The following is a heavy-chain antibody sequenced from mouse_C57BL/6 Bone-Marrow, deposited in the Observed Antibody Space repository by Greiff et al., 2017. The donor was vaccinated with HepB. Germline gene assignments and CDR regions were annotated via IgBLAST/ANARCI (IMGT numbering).Heavy chain of an antibody. V-gene: IGHV5-9-1*02. CDR2: ISSGGDYI. J-gene: IGHJ4*01. Sequence: EVHLVESGEGLVKPGGSLKLSCAASGFTFSSYAMSWVRQTPEKRLEWVAYISSGGDYIYYADTVKGRFTISRDNARNTLYLQMSSLKSEDTAMYYSTREPNYYGRAMDYWGQGTSVTVSS. D-gene: IGHD1-1*01. CDR3: TREPNYYGRAMDY. CDR1: GFTFSSYA.